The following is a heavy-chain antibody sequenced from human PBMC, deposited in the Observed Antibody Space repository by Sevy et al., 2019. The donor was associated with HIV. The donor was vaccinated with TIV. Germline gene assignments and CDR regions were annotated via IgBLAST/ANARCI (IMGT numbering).Heavy chain of an antibody. Sequence: GGSLRLSCVASGFTLRNYGMHWVRQAPGKGLEWVATIWNDMTNKYYADSAKGRFTISRDNSKNNLYLQMNSLRAEDTALYYCASLPNNYYDRGGYSGDDAFDIWGQGTMVTVSS. CDR1: GFTLRNYG. D-gene: IGHD3-22*01. J-gene: IGHJ3*02. CDR3: ASLPNNYYDRGGYSGDDAFDI. CDR2: IWNDMTNK. V-gene: IGHV3-33*01.